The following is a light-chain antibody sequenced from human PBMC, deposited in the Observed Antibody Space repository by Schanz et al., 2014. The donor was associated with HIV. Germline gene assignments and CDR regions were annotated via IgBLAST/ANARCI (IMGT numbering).Light chain of an antibody. CDR1: HSVSSN. CDR3: QQYNNWPPMYT. Sequence: EIVLTQSPATLSLSPGERATLSCRASHSVSSNLAWYQQRPGQSPRLVIYDASTRAPGIPARFSGSGSGTEFTLNISSLQSDDFAVYYCQQYNNWPPMYTFGQGTKLEIK. J-gene: IGKJ2*01. CDR2: DAS. V-gene: IGKV3-15*01.